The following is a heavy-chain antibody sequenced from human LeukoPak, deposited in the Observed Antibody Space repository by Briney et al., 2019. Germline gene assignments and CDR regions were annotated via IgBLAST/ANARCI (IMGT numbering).Heavy chain of an antibody. J-gene: IGHJ4*02. D-gene: IGHD1-26*01. V-gene: IGHV3-11*04. CDR2: ISSSGSTI. CDR3: ARAAEDDSGSYYGKYGLDY. Sequence: GGSLRLSCAASGFTFSDYYMSWIRQAPGKGLEWVSYISSSGSTIYYADSVKGRFTISRDNAKNSLYLQMNSLRAEDTAVYYCARAAEDDSGSYYGKYGLDYWGQGTLVTVSS. CDR1: GFTFSDYY.